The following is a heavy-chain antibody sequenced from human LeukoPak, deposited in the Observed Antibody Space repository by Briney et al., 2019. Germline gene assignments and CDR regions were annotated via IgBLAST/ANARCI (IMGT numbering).Heavy chain of an antibody. D-gene: IGHD6-13*01. V-gene: IGHV4-59*01. Sequence: SETLSLTCSVSGGSIGSYYWSWIRQPPGKGLEWIGHLSNSGSTNYNPSLKSRVTISVDTSKNQFFLKLNSVTAADTAVYYCARATETFSWFLQHWGQGTLVTVSS. CDR2: LSNSGST. J-gene: IGHJ1*01. CDR3: ARATETFSWFLQH. CDR1: GGSIGSYY.